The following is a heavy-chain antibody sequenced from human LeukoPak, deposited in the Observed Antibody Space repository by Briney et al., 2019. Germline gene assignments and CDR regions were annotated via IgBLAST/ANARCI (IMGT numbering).Heavy chain of an antibody. CDR1: GGSISSGGYY. D-gene: IGHD3-22*01. J-gene: IGHJ4*02. V-gene: IGHV4-30-2*01. CDR3: ARGLSYYDSSGYPN. Sequence: PSQTLSLTCTVSGGSISSGGYYWSWIRQPPGKGLEWIGEINHSGSTNYNPSLKRRVTISVDTSKNQFSLKLSSVTAADTAVYYCARGLSYYDSSGYPNWGQGTLVTVSS. CDR2: INHSGST.